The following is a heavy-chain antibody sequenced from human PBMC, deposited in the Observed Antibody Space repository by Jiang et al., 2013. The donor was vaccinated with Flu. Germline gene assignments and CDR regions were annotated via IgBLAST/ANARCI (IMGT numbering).Heavy chain of an antibody. J-gene: IGHJ4*02. D-gene: IGHD1-26*01. CDR2: ISWDGGST. Sequence: GGVVVQPGGSLRLSCAASGFTFDDYTMHWVRQAPGKGLEWVSLISWDGGSTYYADSVKGRFTISRDNSKNSLYLQMNSLRTEDTALYYCAKQGKGWELLGPFDYWGQGTLVTVSS. CDR1: GFTFDDYT. V-gene: IGHV3-43*01. CDR3: AKQGKGWELLGPFDY.